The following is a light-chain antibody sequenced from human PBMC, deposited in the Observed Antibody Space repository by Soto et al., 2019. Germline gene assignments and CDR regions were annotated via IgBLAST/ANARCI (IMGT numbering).Light chain of an antibody. CDR3: QQYNSYPWT. Sequence: DIQMTQSPSTLSASVGDRVTITCRASQSISSWLAWYQQKPGKAPKLLIYDASSLESGGPSRFSGSGAGTEITLTISSRQPDGFATYYCQQYNSYPWTFGQGTKVAIK. J-gene: IGKJ1*01. CDR1: QSISSW. V-gene: IGKV1-5*01. CDR2: DAS.